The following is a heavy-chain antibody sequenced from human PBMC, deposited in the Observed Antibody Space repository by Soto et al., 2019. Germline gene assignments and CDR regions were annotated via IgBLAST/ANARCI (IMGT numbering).Heavy chain of an antibody. Sequence: EVQLLESGGGLVQPGGSLRLSCAASGFAFGAYAMTWVRQAPGKGLEWGSVISGAGGNTYYADSVKGRLTVSRDNFKKMLYLEMNSLRVEDTAIYYWAKDPVHQLLPSWWFDPWGQGTRVTVSS. D-gene: IGHD2-2*01. CDR3: AKDPVHQLLPSWWFDP. CDR1: GFAFGAYA. CDR2: ISGAGGNT. J-gene: IGHJ5*02. V-gene: IGHV3-23*01.